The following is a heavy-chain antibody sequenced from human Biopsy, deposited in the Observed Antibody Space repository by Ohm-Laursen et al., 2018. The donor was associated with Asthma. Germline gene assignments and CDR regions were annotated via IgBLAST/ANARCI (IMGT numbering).Heavy chain of an antibody. J-gene: IGHJ6*02. Sequence: ASVKASCKTSGYTFNSAGSTWVRQAPGQGLAWMGWISVYNGNTKVAQKLQDRVTMITDTSTSTAYMELRSLRSDDTAVYFCARAVDYSHYYGIDVWGQGTTVTVS. D-gene: IGHD3-10*01. CDR1: GYTFNSAG. CDR3: ARAVDYSHYYGIDV. V-gene: IGHV1-18*01. CDR2: ISVYNGNT.